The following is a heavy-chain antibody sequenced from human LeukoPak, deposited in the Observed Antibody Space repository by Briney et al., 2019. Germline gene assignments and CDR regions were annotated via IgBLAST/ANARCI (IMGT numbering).Heavy chain of an antibody. J-gene: IGHJ4*02. CDR3: ASLYYSSGSYYKGT. D-gene: IGHD3-10*01. CDR2: IYHSGST. V-gene: IGHV4-38-2*01. Sequence: SETLSLTCAVSGYSISSGYYWGWIRQPPGKGLEWIGSIYHSGSTYYNPSLKSRVTISVDTSKNQFSLKLSSVTAADTAVYYCASLYYSSGSYYKGTWGQGTLVTVSS. CDR1: GYSISSGYY.